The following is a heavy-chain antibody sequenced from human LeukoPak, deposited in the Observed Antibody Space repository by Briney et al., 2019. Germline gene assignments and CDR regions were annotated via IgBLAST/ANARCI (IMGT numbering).Heavy chain of an antibody. CDR2: ISAYNGNT. CDR1: GYTFTSYG. V-gene: IGHV1-18*01. CDR3: ARDDRYSGSHGSFDI. D-gene: IGHD1-26*01. Sequence: ASVKVSCKASGYTFTSYGISWVRQAPGQGLEWMGWISAYNGNTNYAQKLQGRVTMTTDTSTSTAYMELRSPRSDDTAVYYCARDDRYSGSHGSFDIWGQGTMVTVSS. J-gene: IGHJ3*02.